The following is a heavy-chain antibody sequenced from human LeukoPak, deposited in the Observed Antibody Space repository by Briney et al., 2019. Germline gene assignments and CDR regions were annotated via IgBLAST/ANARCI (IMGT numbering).Heavy chain of an antibody. V-gene: IGHV4-34*01. CDR3: ARQFHSGSGISSYFDY. D-gene: IGHD1-26*01. J-gene: IGHJ4*02. CDR2: INHSGST. Sequence: KSSETLSLTCAVYGGSFSGYYWSWIRQPPGKGLEWIGEINHSGSTNYNPSLKSRVTMSVDTSKNQFSLKLHAVTAADTAVYYCARQFHSGSGISSYFDYWGQGALVTVSS. CDR1: GGSFSGYY.